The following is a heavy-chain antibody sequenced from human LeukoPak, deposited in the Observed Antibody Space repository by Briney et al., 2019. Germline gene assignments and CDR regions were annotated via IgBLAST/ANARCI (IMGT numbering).Heavy chain of an antibody. Sequence: QPGGSLRLSCAASGFPFSSHAMSWVRQPPGKGQEWVAAISNGKTYYADSVRGRFAISRDDSTNTVYLHMNSLRDEDTALYHCVREAGYCAPVCVKTNWFDPWGQGTLVTVSS. D-gene: IGHD2-15*01. CDR1: GFPFSSHA. CDR3: VREAGYCAPVCVKTNWFDP. J-gene: IGHJ5*02. CDR2: ISNGKT. V-gene: IGHV3-23*01.